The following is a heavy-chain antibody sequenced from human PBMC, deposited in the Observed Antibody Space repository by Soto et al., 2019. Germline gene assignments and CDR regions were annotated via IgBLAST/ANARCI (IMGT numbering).Heavy chain of an antibody. CDR3: ARVWLRGAPPRFDP. CDR2: INHSGST. V-gene: IGHV4-34*01. J-gene: IGHJ5*02. CDR1: GGSFSGYY. D-gene: IGHD1-26*01. Sequence: SETLSLTCAVYGGSFSGYYWSWIRQPPGKGLEWIGEINHSGSTNYNPSLKSRVTISVDTSKNQFSLKLSSVTAADTAVYYCARVWLRGAPPRFDPWGQGTLVTVSS.